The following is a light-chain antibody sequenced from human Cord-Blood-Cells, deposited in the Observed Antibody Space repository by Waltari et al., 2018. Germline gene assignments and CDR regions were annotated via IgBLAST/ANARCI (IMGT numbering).Light chain of an antibody. V-gene: IGLV2-14*01. CDR2: DVS. CDR3: SSYTRSSTYV. Sequence: QSALTQPASVSGSPGQSITISCTGTSRDVGGYNYVSWYQQHPGKAPKLMIYDVSNRLSGVSNRFSGSKSGNTASLTISGLQAEDEADYYCSSYTRSSTYVFGTGTKVTVL. CDR1: SRDVGGYNY. J-gene: IGLJ1*01.